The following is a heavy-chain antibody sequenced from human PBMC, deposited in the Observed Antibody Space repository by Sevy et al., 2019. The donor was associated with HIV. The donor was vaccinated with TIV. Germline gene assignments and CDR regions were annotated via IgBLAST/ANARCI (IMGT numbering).Heavy chain of an antibody. Sequence: ASVKVSCKASGYTFTSYYMHWVRQAPGQGLEWMGIINPSGGSTSYAQKFQGRDTMTRDTSTSTVYMELSSLRSEDTAVYYCARDRGSCYSGPCNWFDPWGQGTLVTVSS. V-gene: IGHV1-46*01. J-gene: IGHJ5*02. CDR2: INPSGGST. CDR3: ARDRGSCYSGPCNWFDP. D-gene: IGHD2-15*01. CDR1: GYTFTSYY.